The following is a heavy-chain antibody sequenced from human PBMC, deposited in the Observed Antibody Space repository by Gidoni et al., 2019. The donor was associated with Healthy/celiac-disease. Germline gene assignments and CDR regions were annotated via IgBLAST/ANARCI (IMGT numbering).Heavy chain of an antibody. Sequence: QVQLQESGPGLVKPSETLSLTCTVSGGSISSYYWSWIQQPPGKGLEWIGYIYYSGSTNYNPSLKSRVTISVDTSKNQFSLKLSSVTAADTAVYYCARDPASSWYSTSGMDVWGQGTTVTVSS. V-gene: IGHV4-59*01. CDR3: ARDPASSWYSTSGMDV. J-gene: IGHJ6*02. CDR2: IYYSGST. D-gene: IGHD6-13*01. CDR1: GGSISSYY.